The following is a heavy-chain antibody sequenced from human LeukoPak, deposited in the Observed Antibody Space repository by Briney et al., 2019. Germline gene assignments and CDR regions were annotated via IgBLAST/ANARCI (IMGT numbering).Heavy chain of an antibody. J-gene: IGHJ3*02. Sequence: GGSLRLSCAASGFTFSSYSMNWDRQAPGKGLEWVSSISSSSSYIYYADSVKGRFTISRDNAKNSLYLQMNSLRAEDTAVYYCAREAVTMYAFDIWGQGTMVTVSS. CDR2: ISSSSSYI. CDR1: GFTFSSYS. D-gene: IGHD4-17*01. CDR3: AREAVTMYAFDI. V-gene: IGHV3-21*01.